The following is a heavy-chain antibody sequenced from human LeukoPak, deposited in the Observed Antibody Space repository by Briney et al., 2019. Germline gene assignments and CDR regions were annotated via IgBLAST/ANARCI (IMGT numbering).Heavy chain of an antibody. Sequence: NWVRQAPGKGLEWIGYIYYSGSTYYNPSLKSRVTISVDTSKNQFSLKLSSVTAADTAVYYCASSHDYYYDSSGYYYSWGQGTLVTVSS. V-gene: IGHV4-31*02. CDR2: IYYSGST. CDR3: ASSHDYYYDSSGYYYS. J-gene: IGHJ4*02. D-gene: IGHD3-22*01.